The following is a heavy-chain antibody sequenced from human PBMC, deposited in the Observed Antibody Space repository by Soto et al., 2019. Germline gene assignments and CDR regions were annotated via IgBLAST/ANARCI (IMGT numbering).Heavy chain of an antibody. CDR1: GFTVSSNY. D-gene: IGHD1-1*01. CDR2: IYSGGST. J-gene: IGHJ4*02. CDR3: ARDGLERPHGSDY. V-gene: IGHV3-66*01. Sequence: GGSLRLSCAASGFTVSSNYMSWVRQAPGKGLEWVSVIYSGGSTYYADSVKGRFTISRDNSKNTLYLQMNSLRAEDTAVYYCARDGLERPHGSDYWGQGTLVTVSS.